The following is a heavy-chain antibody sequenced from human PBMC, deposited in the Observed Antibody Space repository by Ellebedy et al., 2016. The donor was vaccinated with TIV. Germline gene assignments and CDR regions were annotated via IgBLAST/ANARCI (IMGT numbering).Heavy chain of an antibody. CDR2: ISYDGSNK. CDR1: GFTFSSYV. CDR3: ARVNGMARYYYYYGMDV. J-gene: IGHJ6*02. V-gene: IGHV3-30-3*01. Sequence: GESLKISCAASGFTFSSYVMHWVRQAPGKGLEWVTLISYDGSNKYYADSVNGRFTISRDNSKNTLYLQMNSLRAEDTAVYYCARVNGMARYYYYYGMDVWGQGTTVTVSS. D-gene: IGHD2-8*01.